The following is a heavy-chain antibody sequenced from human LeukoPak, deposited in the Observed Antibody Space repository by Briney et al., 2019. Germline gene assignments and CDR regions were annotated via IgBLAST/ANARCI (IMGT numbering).Heavy chain of an antibody. V-gene: IGHV3-21*01. Sequence: PGGSLRLSCAASGFTFSSYSMNWVRQAPGKGLQWVSSISNTNTYTYYADSVKGRFTISRDNAKNSLYLLLNSLRAEDTAVYYCARGYNYGGKACWGQGTLVTVSS. D-gene: IGHD4-23*01. CDR3: ARGYNYGGKAC. J-gene: IGHJ4*02. CDR1: GFTFSSYS. CDR2: ISNTNTYT.